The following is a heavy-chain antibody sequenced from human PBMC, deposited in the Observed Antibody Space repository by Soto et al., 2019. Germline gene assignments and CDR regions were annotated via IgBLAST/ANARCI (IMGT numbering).Heavy chain of an antibody. D-gene: IGHD3-10*01. CDR2: ISGSGGST. J-gene: IGHJ6*02. Sequence: PGGSLRLSCAASGFTFSSYAMSWVRQAPGKGLEWVSAISGSGGSTYYADSVKGRFTISRDNSKNTLYLQMNSLRAEDTAVYYCAKDIKAYYYGSGSYYSDYYYGMDVWGQGTTVTVSS. V-gene: IGHV3-23*01. CDR1: GFTFSSYA. CDR3: AKDIKAYYYGSGSYYSDYYYGMDV.